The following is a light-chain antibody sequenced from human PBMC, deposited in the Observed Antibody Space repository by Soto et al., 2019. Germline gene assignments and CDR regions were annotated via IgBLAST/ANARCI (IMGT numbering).Light chain of an antibody. CDR3: SSFAGGNNFV. V-gene: IGLV2-8*01. CDR2: EVS. CDR1: SSDVGGYNY. J-gene: IGLJ1*01. Sequence: QSALTQPASVSGSPGQSITISCTGTSSDVGGYNYVSWYQQHPGKAPKLIIYEVSNRPSGVPDRFSGSKSGNTASLTVSGLQAEDEADYYCSSFAGGNNFVFGTGTKVTVL.